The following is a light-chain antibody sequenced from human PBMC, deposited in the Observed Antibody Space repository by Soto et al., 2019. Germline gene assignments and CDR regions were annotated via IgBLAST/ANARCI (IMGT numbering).Light chain of an antibody. J-gene: IGLJ2*01. Sequence: QLVLTQSPSASASLGASVKLTCTLSRGHNSYAIAWHQQQPEKGPRFLMKLKSDGSHSKGDGIPDRFSGSSSGAERYLTISSLQSEDEADYYCQTWGSGIRVVFGGGTKLTVL. CDR3: QTWGSGIRVV. V-gene: IGLV4-69*01. CDR1: RGHNSYA. CDR2: LKSDGSH.